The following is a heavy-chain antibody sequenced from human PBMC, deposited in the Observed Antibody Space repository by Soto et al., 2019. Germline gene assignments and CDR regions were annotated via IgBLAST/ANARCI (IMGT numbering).Heavy chain of an antibody. J-gene: IGHJ6*02. D-gene: IGHD3-16*01. CDR3: ARRTRQDFDNAYYGLDV. CDR1: GFSFSTSG. CDR2: IRSDGSNI. V-gene: IGHV3-33*01. Sequence: GSLRLSCAASGFSFSTSGMHWVRQAPGKGLEWVAIIRSDGSNIYYADSVKGRFTISRDNSKNTLYLQMSSLRAEDTALYYCARRTRQDFDNAYYGLDVWGQGTMVTVSS.